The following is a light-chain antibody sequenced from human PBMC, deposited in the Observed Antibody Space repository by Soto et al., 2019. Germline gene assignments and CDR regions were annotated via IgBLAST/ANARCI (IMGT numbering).Light chain of an antibody. V-gene: IGKV3-15*01. CDR2: GAS. Sequence: EVVSNQSPATLSGSPGERATLSCSATQSVSSSYAWYQQKPGQAPTPLLYGASTRATGSPARFSGSGSGTAFTITISSLQSEDFAVYYCQQYNNWPPLTFGQGTKVDIK. CDR3: QQYNNWPPLT. J-gene: IGKJ1*01. CDR1: QSVSSS.